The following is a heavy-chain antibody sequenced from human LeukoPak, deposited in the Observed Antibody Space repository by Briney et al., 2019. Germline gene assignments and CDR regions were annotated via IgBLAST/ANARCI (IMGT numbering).Heavy chain of an antibody. CDR3: ARVATLRFLESFLYYYYGMDV. Sequence: GGSLRLSCAASGFTFSSYWMSWVRQAPGKGLEWVANIKQEGSEKYYVDSVKGRFTISRDNAKNSLYLQMNSLRAEDTAVYYCARVATLRFLESFLYYYYGMDVWGQGTTVTVSS. D-gene: IGHD3-3*01. J-gene: IGHJ6*02. CDR2: IKQEGSEK. V-gene: IGHV3-7*01. CDR1: GFTFSSYW.